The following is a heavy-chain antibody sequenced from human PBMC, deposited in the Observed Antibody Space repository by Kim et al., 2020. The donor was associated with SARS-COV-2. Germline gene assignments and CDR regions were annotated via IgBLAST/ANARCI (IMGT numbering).Heavy chain of an antibody. D-gene: IGHD4-17*01. CDR1: GVSINDNY. Sequence: SETLSLTCTVSGVSINDNYWSWIRQPPGRGLEWIGYIFYSGSLKYNPSLQSRVTISVDPSKNRISLKLNSVTAADTAVYYCAIQSYGDKTFFFYYMDVWGKGTTVTVS. V-gene: IGHV4-59*08. CDR3: AIQSYGDKTFFFYYMDV. J-gene: IGHJ6*03. CDR2: IFYSGSL.